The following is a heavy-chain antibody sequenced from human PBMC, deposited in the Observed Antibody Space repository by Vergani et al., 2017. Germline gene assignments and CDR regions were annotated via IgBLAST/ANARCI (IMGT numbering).Heavy chain of an antibody. CDR2: ISSSSSYI. CDR3: AKERGPYGRAIAYMDV. D-gene: IGHD4-17*01. CDR1: GFTFSSYS. Sequence: VQLVESGGGVVQPGGSLRLSCAASGFTFSSYSMNWVRQAPGKGLEWVSSISSSSSYIYYADSVKGRFTISRDNAKNSLYLQMNSLRAEDTAVYYCAKERGPYGRAIAYMDVWGKGTTVTVSS. V-gene: IGHV3-21*04. J-gene: IGHJ6*03.